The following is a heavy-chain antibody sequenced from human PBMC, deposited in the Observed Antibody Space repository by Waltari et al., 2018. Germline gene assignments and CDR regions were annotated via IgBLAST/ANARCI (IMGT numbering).Heavy chain of an antibody. Sequence: HVQLVQSGAEVKRPGASVKVSCRSSVYAFTAFYIHWVRPAPGQGLEWMGWIVPHSGTTYFAPQFEGRITMTRDTYISTSFIDLSRLTSGDTAVYYCAREGNGYDFDFWGQGTLVTVSS. CDR1: VYAFTAFY. J-gene: IGHJ4*02. CDR3: AREGNGYDFDF. D-gene: IGHD5-12*01. V-gene: IGHV1-2*02. CDR2: IVPHSGTT.